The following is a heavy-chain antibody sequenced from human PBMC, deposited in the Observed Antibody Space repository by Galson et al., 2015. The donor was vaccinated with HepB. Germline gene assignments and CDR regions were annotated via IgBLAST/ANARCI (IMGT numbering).Heavy chain of an antibody. D-gene: IGHD7-27*01. CDR3: TREKSGDAFDI. V-gene: IGHV3-33*01. CDR1: GFIFSNYH. J-gene: IGHJ3*02. CDR2: VWFDGSGK. Sequence: SLRLSCAASGFIFSNYHIHWVRQAPGKGLEWVALVWFDGSGKEYADSVQGRFTISRDNSKNSVYLQMNSLRAEDTAVFYCTREKSGDAFDIWGQGTMVTVSS.